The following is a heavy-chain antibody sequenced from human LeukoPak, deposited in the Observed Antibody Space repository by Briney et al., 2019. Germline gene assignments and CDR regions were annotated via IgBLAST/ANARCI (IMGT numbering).Heavy chain of an antibody. CDR3: ARAQGVIAASRGDP. V-gene: IGHV1-8*01. CDR2: MNPNSGNT. D-gene: IGHD6-6*01. Sequence: ASVKVSCKASGYTFITYEINWVRQATGQGLEWMGWMNPNSGNTGYAQKFQGRVTMTRNTSISTAYMELSSLRSEDTAVYYCARAQGVIAASRGDPWGQGTLVTVSS. CDR1: GYTFITYE. J-gene: IGHJ5*02.